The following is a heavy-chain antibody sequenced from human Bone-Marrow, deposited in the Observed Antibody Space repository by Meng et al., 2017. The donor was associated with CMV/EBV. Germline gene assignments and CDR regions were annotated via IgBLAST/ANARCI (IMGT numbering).Heavy chain of an antibody. V-gene: IGHV3-7*01. D-gene: IGHD3-3*01. CDR2: IKQDGSEK. CDR3: AREDLNYDFWSGYRTATFDI. J-gene: IGHJ3*02. CDR1: GFTFSSYW. Sequence: GESLKISCAASGFTFSSYWMSWVRQAPGKGLEWVANIKQDGSEKYYVDSVKGRFTISRDNAKNSLYLQMNSLRAEDTAVYYCAREDLNYDFWSGYRTATFDIWGQGTMVTVSS.